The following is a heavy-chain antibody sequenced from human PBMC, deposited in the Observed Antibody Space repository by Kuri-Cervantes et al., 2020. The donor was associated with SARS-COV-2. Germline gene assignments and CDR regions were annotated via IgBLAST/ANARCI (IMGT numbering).Heavy chain of an antibody. Sequence: SQTLPLTCVVSGASITSGGYSWSWVRQPPGEGLEWIGFIYPGGSTSYNPSLQSRVTISMDGSENQFSLRLTSVTAADTAVYYCARVLDFDHHGFDVWGQGTLVTVSS. D-gene: IGHD3-9*01. V-gene: IGHV4-30-2*01. CDR3: ARVLDFDHHGFDV. CDR1: GASITSGGYS. J-gene: IGHJ3*01. CDR2: IYPGGST.